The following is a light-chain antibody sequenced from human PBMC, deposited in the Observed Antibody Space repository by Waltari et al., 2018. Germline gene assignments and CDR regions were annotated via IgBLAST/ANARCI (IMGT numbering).Light chain of an antibody. CDR3: SSRNGRANHVV. V-gene: IGLV3-19*01. J-gene: IGLJ3*02. CDR1: SLRTSY. Sequence: SSELPQDPAVSVALGQTVRFTCQGDSLRTSYASWYQLKPGQAPVLVIYGKDKRPSGIPDRISGYSSGTTSSLTITGAQAEDEADYYCSSRNGRANHVVFAGGTKVTVL. CDR2: GKD.